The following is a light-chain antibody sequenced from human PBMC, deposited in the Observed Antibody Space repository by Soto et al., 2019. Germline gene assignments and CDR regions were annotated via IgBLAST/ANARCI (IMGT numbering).Light chain of an antibody. CDR1: QTVNRY. CDR2: DAS. J-gene: IGKJ4*01. CDR3: QQRSTWPT. Sequence: EIVLTQSPATLSLSPGERATLTCRASQTVNRYLAWYQKKLGQAPRLLIYDASNRATGIPARFSGSGSGTDFTLTISSLEPEDFAVYYCQQRSTWPTFGGGTKVEIK. V-gene: IGKV3-11*01.